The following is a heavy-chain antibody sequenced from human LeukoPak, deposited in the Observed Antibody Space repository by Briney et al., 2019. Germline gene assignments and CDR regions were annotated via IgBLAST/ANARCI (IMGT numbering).Heavy chain of an antibody. Sequence: ASVKVSCTASGYTFTSYYMHWVRQAPGQGLEWMGIINPSGGSTSYAQKFQGRVTMTRDTSTSTVYMELSSLRSEDTAVYYCARDIANPMIRGLQWGRGTLVTVSS. CDR2: INPSGGST. CDR3: ARDIANPMIRGLQ. V-gene: IGHV1-46*01. D-gene: IGHD3-10*01. CDR1: GYTFTSYY. J-gene: IGHJ4*02.